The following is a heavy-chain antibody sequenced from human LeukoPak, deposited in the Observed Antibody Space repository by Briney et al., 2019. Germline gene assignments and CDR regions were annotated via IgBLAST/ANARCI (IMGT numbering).Heavy chain of an antibody. D-gene: IGHD4-17*01. CDR2: ISGSGGST. Sequence: GGSLRLSCAASGFTFRTYWMSWVRQAPGKGLEWVSAISGSGGSTYYADSVKGRFTISRDNSKNTLYLQMNSLRAEDTAVYYCAKDSTVTLEIHFDYWGQGTLVTVPS. CDR1: GFTFRTYW. J-gene: IGHJ4*02. CDR3: AKDSTVTLEIHFDY. V-gene: IGHV3-23*01.